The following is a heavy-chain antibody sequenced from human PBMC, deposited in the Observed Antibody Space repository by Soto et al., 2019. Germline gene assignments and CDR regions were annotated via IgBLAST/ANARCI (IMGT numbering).Heavy chain of an antibody. J-gene: IGHJ4*02. CDR2: ISGQEGFT. CDR1: GFSVRTYA. D-gene: IGHD6-19*01. CDR3: AKEGAEVGTPVFDY. V-gene: IGHV3-23*01. Sequence: GGSLRLSCAVSGFSVRTYAMSWVRKLPGKGLEWVSGISGQEGFTYYADSVKGRVTISRDISSSTLYLEMHSLRAEDTAVYYCAKEGAEVGTPVFDYWGRGSLVTVSS.